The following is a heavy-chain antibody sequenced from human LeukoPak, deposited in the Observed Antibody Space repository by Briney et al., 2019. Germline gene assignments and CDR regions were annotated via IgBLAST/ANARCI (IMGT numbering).Heavy chain of an antibody. Sequence: SETLSLTCTVSGGSISSYYWSWIRQPPGKGLEWIGYIYYTGGSTNYNPSLKSRVTISGDSSKRQFSLKVSSVTAADTAVYYCAREAAGTLNFDYWGQGTLVTVSS. CDR3: AREAAGTLNFDY. V-gene: IGHV4-59*01. D-gene: IGHD6-25*01. CDR1: GGSISSYY. J-gene: IGHJ4*02. CDR2: IYYTGGST.